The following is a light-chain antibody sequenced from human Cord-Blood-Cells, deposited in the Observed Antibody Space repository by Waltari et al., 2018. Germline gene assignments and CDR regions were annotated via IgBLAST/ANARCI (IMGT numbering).Light chain of an antibody. Sequence: EIVLTQSPGTLSLSPGERATLSCRASRSVSSSYLAWYQQKPGQAPRLLIYGASSRATDIPDRFSGSGSGTDFTLTISRLEPEDFAVYYCQQYGSSPPWTFGQGTKVEIK. J-gene: IGKJ1*01. CDR2: GAS. CDR3: QQYGSSPPWT. V-gene: IGKV3-20*01. CDR1: RSVSSSY.